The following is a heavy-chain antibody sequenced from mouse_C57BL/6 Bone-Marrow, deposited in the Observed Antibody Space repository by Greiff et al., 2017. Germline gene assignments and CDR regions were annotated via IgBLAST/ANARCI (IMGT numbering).Heavy chain of an antibody. CDR2: IDPSDSYT. CDR1: GYTFTSYW. V-gene: IGHV1-59*01. J-gene: IGHJ3*01. Sequence: LVGPGTSVKLSCKASGYTFTSYWMHWVKQRPGQGLEWIGVIDPSDSYTNYNQKFKGKATLTVDTSSSTAYMQLSSLTSEDSAVYYCAREYDYGFAYWGQGTLVTVSA. D-gene: IGHD2-4*01. CDR3: AREYDYGFAY.